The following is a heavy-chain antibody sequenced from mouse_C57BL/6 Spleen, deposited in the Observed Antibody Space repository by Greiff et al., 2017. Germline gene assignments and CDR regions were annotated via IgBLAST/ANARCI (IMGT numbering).Heavy chain of an antibody. D-gene: IGHD2-3*01. CDR2: ISYDGSN. CDR3: ARDDGYFPWFAY. J-gene: IGHJ3*01. V-gene: IGHV3-6*01. CDR1: GYSITSGYY. Sequence: EVKLVESGPGLVKPSQSLSLTCSVTGYSITSGYYWNWIRQFPGNKLEWMGYISYDGSNNYNPSLKNRISITRDTSKNQFFLKLNSVTTEDTATYYCARDDGYFPWFAYWGQGTLVTVSA.